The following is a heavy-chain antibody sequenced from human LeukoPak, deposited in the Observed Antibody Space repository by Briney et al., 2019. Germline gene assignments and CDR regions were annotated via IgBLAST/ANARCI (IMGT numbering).Heavy chain of an antibody. CDR3: ARAGVWDYNDSSGYHNGAFDI. CDR2: INPDSGGT. D-gene: IGHD3-22*01. Sequence: ASVKVSCKASGYTFTSYYMHWVRQAPGQGLEWMGWINPDSGGTNYAQRFQGRVTMTRDTSISTAYMGLSRLRSDDTAFYYCARAGVWDYNDSSGYHNGAFDIWGQGTMVTVSS. V-gene: IGHV1-2*02. CDR1: GYTFTSYY. J-gene: IGHJ3*02.